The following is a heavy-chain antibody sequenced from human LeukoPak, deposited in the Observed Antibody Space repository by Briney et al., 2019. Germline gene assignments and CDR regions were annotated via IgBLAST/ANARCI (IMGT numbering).Heavy chain of an antibody. CDR2: ISSGSSTI. J-gene: IGHJ4*02. V-gene: IGHV3-48*02. D-gene: IGHD2-2*01. CDR3: ARDSNY. Sequence: GWCLRLSCAASGFTFSSFSMNWVRPAPGKGLEWVSFISSGSSTIYYADSVKGRFTISRDNAKNSLYLQMNSLRDEDTGVYYCARDSNYWGQGTLVTVSS. CDR1: GFTFSSFS.